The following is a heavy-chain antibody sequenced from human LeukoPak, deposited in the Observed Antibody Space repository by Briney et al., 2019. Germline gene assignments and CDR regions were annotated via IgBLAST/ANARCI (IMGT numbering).Heavy chain of an antibody. Sequence: PGGSLRLSCAASGFAFDIYWMTWVRQAPGKGLEWVANIKKDGSVKQYVDAVRGRFTISRDNAKNSLYLQMNSLRAEDTAVYYCASSRDNFDYWGQGTLVTVSS. CDR1: GFAFDIYW. CDR2: IKKDGSVK. CDR3: ASSRDNFDY. J-gene: IGHJ4*02. D-gene: IGHD5-24*01. V-gene: IGHV3-7*01.